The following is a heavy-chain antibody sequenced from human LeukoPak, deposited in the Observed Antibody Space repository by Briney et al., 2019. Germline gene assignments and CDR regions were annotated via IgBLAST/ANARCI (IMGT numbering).Heavy chain of an antibody. J-gene: IGHJ3*02. Sequence: PGGSLRLSCAASGFTFSSYGMHWVRQAPGKGLEWVAVIPYDGSNKYFADSVKGRFTISRDSSKNTLYLQMNSLRAEDTAVYYCAKDSGIAVAGTLRAFDIWGQGTMVTVSS. V-gene: IGHV3-30*18. CDR2: IPYDGSNK. CDR3: AKDSGIAVAGTLRAFDI. D-gene: IGHD6-19*01. CDR1: GFTFSSYG.